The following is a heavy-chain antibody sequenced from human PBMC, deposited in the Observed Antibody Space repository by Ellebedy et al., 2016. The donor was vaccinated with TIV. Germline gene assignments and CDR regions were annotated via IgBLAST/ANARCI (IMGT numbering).Heavy chain of an antibody. D-gene: IGHD5-24*01. CDR3: AKGGRGNWFDP. CDR2: ISGSGGAT. J-gene: IGHJ5*02. Sequence: GESLKISCVASGLTFSSFSSYAMSWVRQAPGKGLEWVSTISGSGGATYYADSVKARFTISRDNSKNTLYVQMNSLRAEDTAVYYCAKGGRGNWFDPWGQGTLATVSS. V-gene: IGHV3-23*01. CDR1: GLTFSSFSSYA.